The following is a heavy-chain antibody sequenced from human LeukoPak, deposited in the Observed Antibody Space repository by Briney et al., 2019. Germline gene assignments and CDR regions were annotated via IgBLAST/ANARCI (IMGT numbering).Heavy chain of an antibody. J-gene: IGHJ6*02. CDR1: GFTFSSYG. D-gene: IGHD6-13*01. Sequence: GGSLRLSCAAFGFTFSSYGMHWVRQAPGKGLEWVAVISYDGSNKYYADSVKGRFTISRDNSKNTLYLQMNSLRAEDTAVYYCAKDGRQQLVRSYYYYGMDVWGQGTTVTVSS. CDR2: ISYDGSNK. CDR3: AKDGRQQLVRSYYYYGMDV. V-gene: IGHV3-30*18.